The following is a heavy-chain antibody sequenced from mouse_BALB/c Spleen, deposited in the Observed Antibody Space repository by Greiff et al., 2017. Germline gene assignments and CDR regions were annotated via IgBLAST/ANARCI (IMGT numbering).Heavy chain of an antibody. CDR1: GYTFTSYV. Sequence: QLVESGPELVKPGASVKMSCKASGYTFTSYVMHWVKQKPGQGLEWIGYINPYNDGTKYNEKFKGKATLTSDKSSSTAYMELSSLISEDSAVYYCASWFAYWGQGTLVTVSA. CDR2: INPYNDGT. J-gene: IGHJ3*01. CDR3: ASWFAY. V-gene: IGHV1-14*01.